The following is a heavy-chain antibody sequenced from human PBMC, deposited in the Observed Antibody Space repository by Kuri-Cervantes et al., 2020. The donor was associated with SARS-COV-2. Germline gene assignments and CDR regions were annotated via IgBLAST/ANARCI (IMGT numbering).Heavy chain of an antibody. Sequence: SCAASGFTFSNYAMGWVRQAPGKGLEWVSAISGSGGSTYYADSVKGRFTISRDNSKNTLYPQMNSLRAEDTAVYYCAREQITMIVVVTRALDYWGQGTLVTVSS. CDR3: AREQITMIVVVTRALDY. CDR2: ISGSGGST. V-gene: IGHV3-23*01. CDR1: GFTFSNYA. D-gene: IGHD3-22*01. J-gene: IGHJ4*02.